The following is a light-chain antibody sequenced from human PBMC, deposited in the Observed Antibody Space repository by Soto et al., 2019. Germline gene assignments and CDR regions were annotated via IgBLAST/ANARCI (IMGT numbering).Light chain of an antibody. CDR1: SSDVGDSNR. CDR3: SSYTSTNTFL. CDR2: EVS. J-gene: IGLJ2*01. V-gene: IGLV2-18*02. Sequence: QSALTQPPAVSGSPGQSVTISFTGTSSDVGDSNRISWYQQPPGTAPKLMVYEVSNRPSGVPDRFSGSKSGNTASLTISGLQAEDEADYYCSSYTSTNTFLFGGGTKLTVL.